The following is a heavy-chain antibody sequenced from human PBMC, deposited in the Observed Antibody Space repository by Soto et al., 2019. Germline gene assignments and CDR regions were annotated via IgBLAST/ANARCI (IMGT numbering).Heavy chain of an antibody. CDR1: GGSISSGDYY. V-gene: IGHV4-30-4*01. D-gene: IGHD1-26*01. J-gene: IGHJ5*02. Sequence: PSETLSLTCTVSGGSISSGDYYWSWIRQPPWKGLEWIGYIYYSGSTYYNPSLKSRVTISVDTSKNQFSLKLSSVTAADTAVYYCARGSSPPTGAFDPWGQGTLVTVSS. CDR3: ARGSSPPTGAFDP. CDR2: IYYSGST.